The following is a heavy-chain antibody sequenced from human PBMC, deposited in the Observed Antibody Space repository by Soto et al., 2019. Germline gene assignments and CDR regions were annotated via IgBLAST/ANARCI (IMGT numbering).Heavy chain of an antibody. V-gene: IGHV1-18*01. CDR3: ARGPSLRDHQY. J-gene: IGHJ4*02. CDR1: GYTFTTYG. Sequence: QVQLVQSGGEVKKPGASVKVSCKTSGYTFTTYGISWVRQAPGQGLEWVGWISAYSGKTHYAQKFQGKVSMTTDTSTNPAYLEWRSLRSADTAVYYCARGPSLRDHQYWGQGTMVTVSS. CDR2: ISAYSGKT.